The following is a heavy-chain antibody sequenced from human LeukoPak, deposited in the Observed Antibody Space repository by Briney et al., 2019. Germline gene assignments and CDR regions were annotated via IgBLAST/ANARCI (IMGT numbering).Heavy chain of an antibody. CDR2: IKQDGSEG. J-gene: IGHJ4*02. D-gene: IGHD3-3*01. V-gene: IGHV3-7*01. CDR1: GFMFSNHW. CDR3: ARDYDY. Sequence: PGGSLRLSCAASGFMFSNHWMNWVRQAPGKGLEWVANIKQDGSEGYYVDSVKGRFTISRDNAQNSLYLQMNSLRGGDTAVYYCARDYDYWGQGTLVAVSS.